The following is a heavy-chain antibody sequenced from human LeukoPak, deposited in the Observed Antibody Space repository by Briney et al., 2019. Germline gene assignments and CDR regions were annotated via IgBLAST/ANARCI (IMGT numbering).Heavy chain of an antibody. J-gene: IGHJ4*02. CDR2: ISGSGGST. V-gene: IGHV3-23*01. CDR3: TRDSGRRRGVFNIDY. CDR1: GFTFSSYA. Sequence: GGSLRLSCAASGFTFSSYAMSWVRQAPGKGLEWVSAISGSGGSTYYADSVKGRFTISRDNSKNTLYLQMNSLRAEDTAVYYCTRDSGRRRGVFNIDYWGQGTLVTVSS. D-gene: IGHD3-10*01.